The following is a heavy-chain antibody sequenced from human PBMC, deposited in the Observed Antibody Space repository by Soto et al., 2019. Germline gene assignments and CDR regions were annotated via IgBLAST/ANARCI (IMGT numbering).Heavy chain of an antibody. Sequence: DLEWIGYIYYSGSTYYNPSLKSRVTISVDTSKNQFSLKLSSVTAADTAVYYCARDGSTRFDYWGQGTLVTVSS. CDR2: IYYSGST. V-gene: IGHV4-31*02. J-gene: IGHJ4*02. D-gene: IGHD1-1*01. CDR3: ARDGSTRFDY.